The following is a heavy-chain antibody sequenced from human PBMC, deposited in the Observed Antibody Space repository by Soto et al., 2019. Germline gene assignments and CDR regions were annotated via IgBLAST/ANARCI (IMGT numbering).Heavy chain of an antibody. Sequence: QVQLVQSGAEVKKPGASVKVSCKASGYTFTSYGITWVRQAPGQGLEWMGWISAYNGNTNYAQKLQGRVTMTTDTSTSTAYMALGGLRSDDTAVYYCARVRTLYDMTLIVVVISHWYFDVSGRGTLVTVGS. CDR2: ISAYNGNT. CDR3: ARVRTLYDMTLIVVVISHWYFDV. CDR1: GYTFTSYG. D-gene: IGHD3-22*01. V-gene: IGHV1-18*01. J-gene: IGHJ2*01.